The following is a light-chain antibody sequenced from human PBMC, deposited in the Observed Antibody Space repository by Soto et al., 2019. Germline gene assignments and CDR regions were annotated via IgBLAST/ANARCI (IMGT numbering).Light chain of an antibody. J-gene: IGKJ5*01. CDR1: QSITTY. CDR3: QQLYTLPFT. CDR2: AAS. V-gene: IGKV1-39*01. Sequence: DIQMTQSPSSLSASVGDRVTINCRASQSITTYLNWYQKKPGRAPKVLIYAASSLQSGVPSRFSGSGSGTEFTLTISGLLPEDFAAYHCQQLYTLPFTFGQGTRLEIK.